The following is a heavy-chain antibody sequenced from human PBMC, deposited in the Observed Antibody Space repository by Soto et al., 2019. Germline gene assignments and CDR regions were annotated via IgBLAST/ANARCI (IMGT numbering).Heavy chain of an antibody. J-gene: IGHJ5*02. Sequence: SDTLSLTCTVSGASISSYYWSWIRHPPGKGLEWIGYIYYSGSTNYNPSLKSRVTISVDTSRNQFSLKLSSVTAADTAVYYCARVAAAGSRWFDPWGQGTLVTVSS. D-gene: IGHD6-13*01. CDR2: IYYSGST. V-gene: IGHV4-59*01. CDR3: ARVAAAGSRWFDP. CDR1: GASISSYY.